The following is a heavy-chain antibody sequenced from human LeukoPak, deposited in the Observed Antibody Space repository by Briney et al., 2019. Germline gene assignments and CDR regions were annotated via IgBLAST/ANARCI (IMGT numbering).Heavy chain of an antibody. CDR3: ASDGPLFLGSYFDY. CDR1: GFTFSSYT. D-gene: IGHD2/OR15-2a*01. CDR2: ISYDGGKT. J-gene: IGHJ4*02. V-gene: IGHV3-30*04. Sequence: GGSLRLSCAASGFTFSSYTMHWVRQAPGKGLEWVTLISYDGGKTYYADYVKGRFTISRDNSKNTLYLQMNSLRAEDTAVYYCASDGPLFLGSYFDYWGQGTLVTVSS.